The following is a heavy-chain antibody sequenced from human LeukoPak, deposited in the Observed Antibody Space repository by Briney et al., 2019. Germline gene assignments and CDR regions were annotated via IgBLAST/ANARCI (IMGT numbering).Heavy chain of an antibody. J-gene: IGHJ6*03. CDR1: GGSISSYY. V-gene: IGHV4-59*01. D-gene: IGHD3-9*01. CDR2: IYYSGST. Sequence: SETLSLTCTVSGGSISSYYWSWIRQPPGKGLEWIGYIYYSGSTNYNPSLKSRVTISVDTSKNQFSLKLSSVTAADTAVYYCARSPPTALYDILTGYNYYYYYMDVWGKGTTVTISS. CDR3: ARSPPTALYDILTGYNYYYYYMDV.